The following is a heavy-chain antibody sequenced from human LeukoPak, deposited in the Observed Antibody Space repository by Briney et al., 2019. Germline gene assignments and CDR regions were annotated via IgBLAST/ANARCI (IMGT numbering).Heavy chain of an antibody. D-gene: IGHD2-15*01. CDR1: GGSFSGYY. Sequence: SETLSLTCAVHGGSFSGYYWSWIRQPPGKGLEWIGEINHSGSTNYNPSLKSRVTISVDTSKNQFSLKLSSVTAADTAVYYCARGAAYCPDYWGQGTLVTVSS. CDR3: ARGAAYCPDY. CDR2: INHSGST. V-gene: IGHV4-34*01. J-gene: IGHJ4*02.